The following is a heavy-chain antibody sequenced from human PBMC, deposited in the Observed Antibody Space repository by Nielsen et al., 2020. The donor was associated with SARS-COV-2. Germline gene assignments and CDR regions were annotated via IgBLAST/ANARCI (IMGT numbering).Heavy chain of an antibody. J-gene: IGHJ6*03. CDR2: INPSGSGT. CDR3: AGGADFWSGTQKYYMDV. D-gene: IGHD3-3*01. CDR1: GFTFSSTW. V-gene: IGHV3-74*01. Sequence: GRSLRLSCSPSGFTFSSTWMDWVRQAPGQGLVWVSRINPSGSGTAYADSVKGRFAVSRDNAENTVVLQIHSLRVEDTAVYYCAGGADFWSGTQKYYMDVWGKGTTVTVSS.